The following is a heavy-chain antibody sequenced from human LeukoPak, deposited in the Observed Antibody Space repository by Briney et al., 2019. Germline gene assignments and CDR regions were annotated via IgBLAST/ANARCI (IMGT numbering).Heavy chain of an antibody. CDR2: ISAYNGNT. D-gene: IGHD3-22*01. J-gene: IGHJ3*02. CDR3: ARVYYDSLQNAFDI. CDR1: GYTFTSYG. Sequence: ASVKVSCKASGYTFTSYGISWVRQAPGQGLEWMGWISAYNGNTNYAQKFQGRVTMTRDTSISTAYMELSRLRSDDTAVYYCARVYYDSLQNAFDIWGQGTMVTVSS. V-gene: IGHV1-18*01.